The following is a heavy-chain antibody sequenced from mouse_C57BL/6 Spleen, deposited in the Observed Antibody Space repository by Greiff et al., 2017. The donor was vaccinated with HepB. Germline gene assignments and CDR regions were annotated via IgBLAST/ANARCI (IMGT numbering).Heavy chain of an antibody. CDR2: IYPRSGNT. Sequence: QVQLKESGAELARPGASVKLSCKASGYTFTSYGISWVKQRTGQGLEWIGEIYPRSGNTYYNEKFKGKATLTADKSSSTAYMELRSLTSEDSAVYFCAREGITTVPWYFDVWGTGTTVTVSS. J-gene: IGHJ1*03. V-gene: IGHV1-81*01. CDR3: AREGITTVPWYFDV. D-gene: IGHD1-1*01. CDR1: GYTFTSYG.